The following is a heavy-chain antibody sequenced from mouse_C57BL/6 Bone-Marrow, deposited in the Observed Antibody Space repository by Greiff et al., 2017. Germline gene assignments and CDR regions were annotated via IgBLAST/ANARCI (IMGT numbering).Heavy chain of an antibody. CDR3: ARSKNCDSWFAY. J-gene: IGHJ3*01. CDR2: INPGSGGT. Sequence: VQLQQSGAELVRPGTSVKVSCKASGYAFTNYLIEWVKQRPGQGLEWIGMINPGSGGTNYNEKFKGKVTLTADKSSSTAYMQLNSLASEDSAVYFYARSKNCDSWFAYWGQGTLVTVSA. CDR1: GYAFTNYL. D-gene: IGHD4-1*01. V-gene: IGHV1-54*01.